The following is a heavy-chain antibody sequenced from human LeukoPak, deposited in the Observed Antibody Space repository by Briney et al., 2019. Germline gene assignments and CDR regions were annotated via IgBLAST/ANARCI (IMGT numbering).Heavy chain of an antibody. V-gene: IGHV3-23*01. D-gene: IGHD5-18*01. CDR2: ISDSVSGGST. CDR3: AKDRTGYSYGYFLSP. CDR1: GFTFNNYA. J-gene: IGHJ5*02. Sequence: RGSLRLSCAASGFTFNNYAMTWVRQAPGKGLEWVSTISDSVSGGSTYYADSVKGRFTISRDNSKNTLYLQMNSLRAEDTAVYYCAKDRTGYSYGYFLSPWGQGTLVTVSS.